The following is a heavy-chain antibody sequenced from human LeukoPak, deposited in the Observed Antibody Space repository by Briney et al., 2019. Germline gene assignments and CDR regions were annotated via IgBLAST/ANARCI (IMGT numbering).Heavy chain of an antibody. J-gene: IGHJ4*02. Sequence: ASVKVSCKASGYTFTSYYLHWVRQAPGQGLEWMGIINPSGGSPNYARKFQGRVTMTRDTSTSTVYMELRSLRSADTALYYCAREFVGGRSGELGYWGQGTLVTVSS. V-gene: IGHV1-46*01. CDR1: GYTFTSYY. CDR3: AREFVGGRSGELGY. D-gene: IGHD3-10*01. CDR2: INPSGGSP.